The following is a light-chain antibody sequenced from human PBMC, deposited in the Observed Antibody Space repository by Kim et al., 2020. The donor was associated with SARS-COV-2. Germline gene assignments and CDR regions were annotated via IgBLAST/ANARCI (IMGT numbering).Light chain of an antibody. Sequence: QPVLTQSPSASASLGASVKLTCTLSSGHSSYAIAWHQQQPEKGPRYLMKLNSDGSHSKGDGTPDRFSGSSSGAERYLTISSLQSEDEADYYCQTWGTGIKVFGGGTQLTVL. CDR2: LNSDGSH. J-gene: IGLJ3*02. V-gene: IGLV4-69*01. CDR1: SGHSSYA. CDR3: QTWGTGIKV.